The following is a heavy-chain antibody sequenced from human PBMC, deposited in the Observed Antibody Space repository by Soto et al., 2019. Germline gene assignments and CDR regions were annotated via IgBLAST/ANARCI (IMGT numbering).Heavy chain of an antibody. V-gene: IGHV4-59*12. D-gene: IGHD3-3*01. CDR2: IYHSGST. CDR1: GGSISSYY. J-gene: IGHJ5*02. CDR3: ARGGFLEWLLTPTFFDP. Sequence: SETLSLTCTVSGGSISSYYWSWIRQPPGKGLEWIGYIYHSGSTYYNPSLKSRVTISVDRSKNQFSLKLSSVTAADTAVYYCARGGFLEWLLTPTFFDPWGQGTLVTVSS.